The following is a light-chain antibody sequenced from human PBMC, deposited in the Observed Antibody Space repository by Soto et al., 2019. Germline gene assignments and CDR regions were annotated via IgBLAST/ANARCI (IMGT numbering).Light chain of an antibody. CDR1: QSISSR. CDR2: EAS. V-gene: IGKV1-5*03. Sequence: DIQMTQSPSTLSASLGDRVTITCRASQSISSRLAWYQQKPGKAPKLLIYEASSLESGVPSRFSGSGSGAEFTLTISSLQPDDFATYYCLQYNSYSFTFGGGTKVDIK. CDR3: LQYNSYSFT. J-gene: IGKJ4*01.